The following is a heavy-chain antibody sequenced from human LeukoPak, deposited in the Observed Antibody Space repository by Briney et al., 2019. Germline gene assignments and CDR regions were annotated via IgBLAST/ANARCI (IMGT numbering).Heavy chain of an antibody. J-gene: IGHJ6*03. Sequence: GGSLRLSCAASGFTFSSYGMHWVRQAPGKGLEWVAFIRYDGSNKYYADSVKGRFTISRDNSKNTLYLQMNSLRAEDMAVYYCAKGTGFDSLWLKVDYMDVWGKGTTVTVSS. CDR2: IRYDGSNK. D-gene: IGHD3-10*01. CDR3: AKGTGFDSLWLKVDYMDV. CDR1: GFTFSSYG. V-gene: IGHV3-30*02.